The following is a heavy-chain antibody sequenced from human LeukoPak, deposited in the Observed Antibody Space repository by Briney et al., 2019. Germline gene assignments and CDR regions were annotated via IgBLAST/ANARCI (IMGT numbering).Heavy chain of an antibody. D-gene: IGHD1-26*01. Sequence: SGTLSLTCAVSGGSISSSNWWSWVRQPPGKGLEWIGEIYHSGSTNYNPSLKSRVTISVDKSKNQFSLKLSSVTAADTAVYYCARPRGSYSSDAFDIWGQGTMVTVSS. CDR3: ARPRGSYSSDAFDI. CDR2: IYHSGST. CDR1: GGSISSSNW. V-gene: IGHV4-4*02. J-gene: IGHJ3*02.